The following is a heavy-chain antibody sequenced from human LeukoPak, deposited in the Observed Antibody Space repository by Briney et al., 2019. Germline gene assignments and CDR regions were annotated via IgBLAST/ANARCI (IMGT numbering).Heavy chain of an antibody. Sequence: GASVKVSCKASGYTFTDYYMYWVRQAPGQGLEWMGWINPNSGGTNYAQKFQGRVTMTRDTSISTAYMELSRLKSDDTAVYYCARGGGYNWNDVIDYWGQGTLVTVSS. CDR2: INPNSGGT. J-gene: IGHJ4*02. D-gene: IGHD1-1*01. CDR1: GYTFTDYY. V-gene: IGHV1-2*02. CDR3: ARGGGYNWNDVIDY.